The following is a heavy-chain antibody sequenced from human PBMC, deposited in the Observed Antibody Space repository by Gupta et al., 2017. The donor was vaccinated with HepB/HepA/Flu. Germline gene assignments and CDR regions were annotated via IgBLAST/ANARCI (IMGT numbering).Heavy chain of an antibody. Sequence: QVQLPESGPGLVKPSETLSLTCTFSGGSISSYYWSWIRQPPGKGLEWIGYIYYSGSTNYNPSLKSRVTISVDTSKNQFSLKLSSVTAADTAVYYCARHSTMWGDGWFDPWGQGTLVTVSS. V-gene: IGHV4-59*08. CDR2: IYYSGST. CDR1: GGSISSYY. J-gene: IGHJ5*02. CDR3: ARHSTMWGDGWFDP. D-gene: IGHD2-2*01.